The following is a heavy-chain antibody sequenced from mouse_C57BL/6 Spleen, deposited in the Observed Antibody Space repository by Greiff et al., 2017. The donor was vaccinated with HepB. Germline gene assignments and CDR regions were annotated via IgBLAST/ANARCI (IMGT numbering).Heavy chain of an antibody. CDR3: TTQDPYYFDY. CDR2: IDPENGDT. V-gene: IGHV14-4*01. CDR1: GFNIKDDY. J-gene: IGHJ2*01. Sequence: EVQLQQSGAELVRPGASVKLSCTASGFNIKDDYMHWVKQRPEQGLEWIGWIDPENGDTEYASKFQGKATITADTSSNTAYLQLSSLTSEDTAVYYCTTQDPYYFDYWGQGTTLTVSS.